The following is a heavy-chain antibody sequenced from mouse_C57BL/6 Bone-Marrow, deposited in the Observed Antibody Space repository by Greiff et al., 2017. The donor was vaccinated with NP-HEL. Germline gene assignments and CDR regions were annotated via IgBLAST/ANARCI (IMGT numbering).Heavy chain of an antibody. CDR1: GYTFTSYW. CDR2: IYPGSGST. D-gene: IGHD3-2*02. J-gene: IGHJ3*01. CDR3: ARGDSSGFPFAY. V-gene: IGHV1-55*01. Sequence: QVQLKQPGAELVKPGASVKMSCKASGYTFTSYWITWVKQRPGQGLEWIGDIYPGSGSTNYNEKFKSKATLTVDTSSSTAYMQLSSLTSEDSAVYYCARGDSSGFPFAYWGQGTLVTVSA.